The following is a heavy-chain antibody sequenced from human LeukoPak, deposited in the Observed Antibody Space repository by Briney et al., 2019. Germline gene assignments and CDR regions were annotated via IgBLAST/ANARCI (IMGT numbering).Heavy chain of an antibody. CDR1: GGSFSGYY. V-gene: IGHV4-34*01. CDR3: ARGGAESFQH. CDR2: INHSGST. Sequence: PSETLSLTCAVYGGSFSGYYWRWIRQPPGKGLEWIEEINHSGSTNYNPSLKSRVTISVDTSKNQYSMRLSSVATADTAVYYCARGGAESFQHWGQGTLVTVSS. J-gene: IGHJ1*01.